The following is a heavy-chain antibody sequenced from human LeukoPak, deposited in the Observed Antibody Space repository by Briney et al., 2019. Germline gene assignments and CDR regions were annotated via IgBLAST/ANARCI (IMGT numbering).Heavy chain of an antibody. D-gene: IGHD3-10*01. CDR2: ISAYNGNT. CDR3: ARGPAVRGVLIVYYFDY. V-gene: IGHV1-18*01. J-gene: IGHJ4*02. Sequence: ASVKVSCKASGYTFTSYGISWVRQAPGQGLEWMGWISAYNGNTNYAQKLQGRVTMTTDTSTSTAYMELRSLRSDDTAVYYCARGPAVRGVLIVYYFDYWGQGTLVTVSS. CDR1: GYTFTSYG.